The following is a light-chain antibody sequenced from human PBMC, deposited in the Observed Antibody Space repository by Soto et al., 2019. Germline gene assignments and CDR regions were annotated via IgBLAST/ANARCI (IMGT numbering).Light chain of an antibody. J-gene: IGLJ3*02. CDR1: SSDIGTYNL. CDR2: EGN. CDR3: CSYAGFSTFVV. V-gene: IGLV2-23*03. Sequence: QSALTQPASVSGSPGQSISISCTGTSSDIGTYNLVSWYQHRPGKAPKVIIYEGNKRPSGVSNRFSGSKSGNTASLTISGLQAEDEADYFCCSYAGFSTFVVFGGGTQLTVL.